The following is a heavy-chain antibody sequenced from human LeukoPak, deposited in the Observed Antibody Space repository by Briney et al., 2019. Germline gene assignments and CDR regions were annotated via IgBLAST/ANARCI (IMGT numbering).Heavy chain of an antibody. Sequence: PGGSLRLSCAASGFTFSSYSMNWVRQAPGKGLEWVSYISSSSTTIYYADSVRGRFTISRDNAKNSLYLQMNSLRAEDTAVYYCARNWGFNYYMDVWGKGTTVTVSS. CDR1: GFTFSSYS. J-gene: IGHJ6*03. V-gene: IGHV3-48*04. D-gene: IGHD7-27*01. CDR2: ISSSSTTI. CDR3: ARNWGFNYYMDV.